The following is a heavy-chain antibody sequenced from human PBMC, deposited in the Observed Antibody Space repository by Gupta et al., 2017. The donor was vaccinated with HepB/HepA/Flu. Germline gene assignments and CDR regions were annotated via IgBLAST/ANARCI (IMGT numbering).Heavy chain of an antibody. CDR2: INHSGST. Sequence: KPSETLSLTCAVYGGSFSGYYWSWIRQPPGKGLEWIGEINHSGSTNYNPSLKNRVTISIDTSKNQFSLKLSSVTAADTAIYYCARGSSIAAVGYWGQGTLVTGAS. CDR3: ARGSSIAAVGY. D-gene: IGHD6-6*01. CDR1: GGSFSGYY. J-gene: IGHJ4*02. V-gene: IGHV4-34*01.